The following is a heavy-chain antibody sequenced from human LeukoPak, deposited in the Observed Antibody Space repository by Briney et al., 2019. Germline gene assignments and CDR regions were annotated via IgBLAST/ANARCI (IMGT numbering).Heavy chain of an antibody. CDR1: GYTFTSYD. Sequence: ASVKVSCKASGYTFTSYDSNWVRQAPGQGLDWMGWINPNSGGTTYAQKLQGRVTMTRDTSISTAYMELSRLRSDDTDVYYCARGVMTTVTFPFGYWGQGTPVTVSS. D-gene: IGHD4-17*01. CDR2: INPNSGGT. V-gene: IGHV1-2*02. J-gene: IGHJ4*02. CDR3: ARGVMTTVTFPFGY.